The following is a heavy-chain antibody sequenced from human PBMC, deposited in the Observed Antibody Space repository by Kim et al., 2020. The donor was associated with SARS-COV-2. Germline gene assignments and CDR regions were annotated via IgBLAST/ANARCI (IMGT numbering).Heavy chain of an antibody. D-gene: IGHD3-10*01. CDR3: ARDDGQRLLWFGVSAIDY. Sequence: GGSLRLSCAASGFTFSSYAMHWVRQAPGKGLEWVAVISYDGSNKYYADSVKGRFTISRDNSKNTLYLQMNSLRAEDTAVYYCARDDGQRLLWFGVSAIDYWGQGTLVTVSS. CDR1: GFTFSSYA. J-gene: IGHJ4*02. CDR2: ISYDGSNK. V-gene: IGHV3-30*04.